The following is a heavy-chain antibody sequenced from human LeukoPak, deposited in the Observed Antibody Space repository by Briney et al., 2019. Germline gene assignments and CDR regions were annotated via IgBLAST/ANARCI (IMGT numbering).Heavy chain of an antibody. V-gene: IGHV3-7*01. CDR2: IKQDGSEK. CDR1: GFTFSSYW. D-gene: IGHD1-20*01. J-gene: IGHJ3*02. CDR3: ARDLKRYNWKGQAFDI. Sequence: GGSLRLSCAASGFTFSSYWMSWVRQAPGKGLEWVANIKQDGSEKYYVDSVKGRFTISRDNAKNSLYLQMNSLRAEDTAVYYCARDLKRYNWKGQAFDIWGQGTMVTVSS.